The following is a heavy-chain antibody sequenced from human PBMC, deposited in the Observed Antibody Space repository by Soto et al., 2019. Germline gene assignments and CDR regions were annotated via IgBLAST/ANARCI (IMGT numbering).Heavy chain of an antibody. CDR3: ARDPDYGGNYFDY. CDR1: GGTFSSYA. CDR2: IIPIFGTA. J-gene: IGHJ4*02. V-gene: IGHV1-69*13. Sequence: SVKVSCKASGGTFSSYAISWVRQAPGQGLEWMGGIIPIFGTANYAQKFQGRVTITADESTSTAYMELSSLRSEDTAVYYCARDPDYGGNYFDYWGQGTPVTVSS. D-gene: IGHD4-17*01.